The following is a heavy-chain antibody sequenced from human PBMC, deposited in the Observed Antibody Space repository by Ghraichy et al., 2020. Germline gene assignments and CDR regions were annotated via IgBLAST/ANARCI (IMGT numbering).Heavy chain of an antibody. Sequence: ESLNISCAVYGGSFSGYYWSWIRQPPGKGLEWIGEINHSGSTNYNPSLKSRVTISVDTSKNQFSLKLSSVTAADTAVYYCARGDLAAAGPNPFDYWGQGTLVTVSS. CDR1: GGSFSGYY. J-gene: IGHJ4*02. V-gene: IGHV4-34*01. D-gene: IGHD6-13*01. CDR3: ARGDLAAAGPNPFDY. CDR2: INHSGST.